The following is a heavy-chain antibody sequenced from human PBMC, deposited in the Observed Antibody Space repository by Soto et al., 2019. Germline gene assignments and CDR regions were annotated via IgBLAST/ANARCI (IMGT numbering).Heavy chain of an antibody. V-gene: IGHV1-3*01. D-gene: IGHD3-22*01. Sequence: GASVKVSCKASGYTFTSYVMHWVSQAPGQRVEWMGWINAGNGNKKYLQKFQGRVTITRDTSASTAYIELSSLRSEDTAVYYCPRESRPGQASYYYDSSGYPDYWGQGTLVTVTS. CDR3: PRESRPGQASYYYDSSGYPDY. J-gene: IGHJ4*02. CDR1: GYTFTSYV. CDR2: INAGNGNK.